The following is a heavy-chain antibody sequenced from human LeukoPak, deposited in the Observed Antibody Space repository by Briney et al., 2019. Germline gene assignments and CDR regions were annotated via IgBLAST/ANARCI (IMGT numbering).Heavy chain of an antibody. J-gene: IGHJ4*02. D-gene: IGHD6-19*01. CDR2: IYHSGST. Sequence: SETLSLTCTVSGYSISSGYYWGWIRQPPGKGLEWIGSIYHSGSTYYNPSLKSRVTISVDTSKNQFSLKLSSVTAADTAVYYCARGEVEGSSGWYLRYYFDYWGQGTLVTVSS. V-gene: IGHV4-38-2*02. CDR1: GYSISSGYY. CDR3: ARGEVEGSSGWYLRYYFDY.